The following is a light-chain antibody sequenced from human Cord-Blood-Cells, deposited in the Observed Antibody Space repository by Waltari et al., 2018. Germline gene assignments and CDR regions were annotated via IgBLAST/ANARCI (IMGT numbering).Light chain of an antibody. CDR3: NSRDSSGNHRV. Sequence: SPELTHDPAVSVALGQTVRITCHGDSLRSYYASGYQQKQGQAPVLVLYGKNNRPSGIPDRFSGSSSGNTASLTITGAQAEDEADYYCNSRDSSGNHRVFGGGTKLTVL. V-gene: IGLV3-19*01. CDR2: GKN. J-gene: IGLJ3*02. CDR1: SLRSYY.